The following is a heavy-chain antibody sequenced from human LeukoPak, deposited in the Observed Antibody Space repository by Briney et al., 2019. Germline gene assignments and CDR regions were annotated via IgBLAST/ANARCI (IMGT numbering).Heavy chain of an antibody. CDR2: IWYDGSNK. Sequence: GGSLRLSCAASGFTFSSYGMHWVRQAPGKGLEWVAVIWYDGSNKYYADSVKGRFTISRDNSKNTLYLQMNSLRAEDTAVYYCARVRHYYDSSGQFDYWGQGTLVTVSS. D-gene: IGHD3-22*01. V-gene: IGHV3-33*01. J-gene: IGHJ4*02. CDR1: GFTFSSYG. CDR3: ARVRHYYDSSGQFDY.